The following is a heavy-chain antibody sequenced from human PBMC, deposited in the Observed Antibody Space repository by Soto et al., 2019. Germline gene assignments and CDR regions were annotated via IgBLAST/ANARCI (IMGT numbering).Heavy chain of an antibody. J-gene: IGHJ4*02. D-gene: IGHD3-3*01. CDR2: ISSGGTTI. CDR3: ARVGDMAYKD. CDR1: GFTFSDHY. V-gene: IGHV3-11*01. Sequence: QVQLVASGGGLVKPGGSLRLSCAASGFTFSDHYMTWVRQAPGKGLEWVSYISSGGTTINYAESVRGRFTISRDNAKNSLYLQMDSLRVDDTAVYYCARVGDMAYKDWGQGTLVTVSS.